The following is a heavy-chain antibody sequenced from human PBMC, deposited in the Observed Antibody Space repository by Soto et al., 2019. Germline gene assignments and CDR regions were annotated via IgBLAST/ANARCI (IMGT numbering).Heavy chain of an antibody. CDR2: IYYTGST. Sequence: NPSETLSLTCTVSGGSITTSYYWGLIRQLPGEGLEWIGYIYYTGSTYYNPSLKSRVTMSVDTSKNQFSLRLTSVTAADTAVYYCARGIYSSSTPNWFDPWGQGTLVTVSS. V-gene: IGHV4-31*03. CDR3: ARGIYSSSTPNWFDP. D-gene: IGHD6-6*01. CDR1: GGSITTSYY. J-gene: IGHJ5*02.